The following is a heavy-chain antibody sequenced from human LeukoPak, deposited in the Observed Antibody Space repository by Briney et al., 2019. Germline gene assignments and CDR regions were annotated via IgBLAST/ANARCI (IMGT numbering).Heavy chain of an antibody. CDR3: ARGARYQLPPGYYYFDY. CDR2: INPHSGGT. J-gene: IGHJ4*02. D-gene: IGHD2-2*01. V-gene: IGHV1-2*06. CDR1: VYTFTGYY. Sequence: ASVKVSCKPCVYTFTGYYIQCVRQDPGQGLEWMGRINPHSGGTNYAPKFQGRVTMTRDTSISTAYMELSRLRSDDTAVYYCARGARYQLPPGYYYFDYWGQGTLVIVSS.